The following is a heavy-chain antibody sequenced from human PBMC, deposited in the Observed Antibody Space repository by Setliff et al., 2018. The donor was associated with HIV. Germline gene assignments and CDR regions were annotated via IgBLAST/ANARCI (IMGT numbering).Heavy chain of an antibody. J-gene: IGHJ4*02. CDR3: ARVYCSGGACYSLNS. D-gene: IGHD2-15*01. V-gene: IGHV1-46*01. CDR2: INPSGGST. CDR1: GYTFTSYY. Sequence: ASVKVSCKASGYTFTSYYMHWVRQAPGQGLEWMGIINPSGGSTSYAQKFQGRVTMTRDTSTSTVYLELSSLRFEDTAVYYCARVYCSGGACYSLNSWGQGALVTVSS.